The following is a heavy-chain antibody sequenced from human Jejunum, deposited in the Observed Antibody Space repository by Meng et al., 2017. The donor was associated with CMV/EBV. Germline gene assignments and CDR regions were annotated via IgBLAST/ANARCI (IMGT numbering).Heavy chain of an antibody. Sequence: AVVGFTFSTFPRPWVRQAPGKGLEWVAVISNDGSNKYHADSVMGRFTISRDNSKNTLYLQMNSLRGEDTAIYYCARENDYRNYFDQWGQGTLVTVSS. D-gene: IGHD4-11*01. CDR2: ISNDGSNK. CDR1: GFTFSTFP. CDR3: ARENDYRNYFDQ. V-gene: IGHV3-30-3*01. J-gene: IGHJ4*02.